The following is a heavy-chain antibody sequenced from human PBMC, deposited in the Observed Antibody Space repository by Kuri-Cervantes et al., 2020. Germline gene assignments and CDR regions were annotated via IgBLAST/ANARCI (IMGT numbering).Heavy chain of an antibody. J-gene: IGHJ4*02. D-gene: IGHD6-13*01. CDR2: IYWDDDK. Sequence: SGPTLVKPTQTLTLTCTFSGFSLSTSGMCVSWIRQPPGKALEWLALIYWDDDKRYSPSLKSRLTITKDTSKNQVVLTMTNMDPVDTATYYCAHSAMVSSSWYQGDYWGQGTLVTVSS. CDR1: GFSLSTSGMC. V-gene: IGHV2-5*08. CDR3: AHSAMVSSSWYQGDY.